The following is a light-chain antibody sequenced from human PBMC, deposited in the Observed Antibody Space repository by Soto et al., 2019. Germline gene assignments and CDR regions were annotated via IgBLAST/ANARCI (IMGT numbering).Light chain of an antibody. CDR1: QSVSSY. Sequence: EIVLTQSPATLSLSPGERATLSCRASQSVSSYLAWYQQKPDQAPRLLIYDASNSATGVPARFSGSGSGSDFTLTISGLEPEDFAVYYCQQRSNWPRTFGQGTNLEIK. CDR3: QQRSNWPRT. V-gene: IGKV3-11*01. CDR2: DAS. J-gene: IGKJ2*01.